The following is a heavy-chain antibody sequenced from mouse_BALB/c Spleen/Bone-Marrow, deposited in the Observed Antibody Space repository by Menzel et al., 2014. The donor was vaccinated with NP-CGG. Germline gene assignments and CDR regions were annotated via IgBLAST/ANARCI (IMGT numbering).Heavy chain of an antibody. D-gene: IGHD1-1*01. CDR2: IRYSGST. V-gene: IGHV3-2*02. J-gene: IGHJ1*01. CDR1: GYSIASDYA. Sequence: EVQVVESGPGLVKPSQSLSLPCTVTGYSIASDYAWNWIRQFPGNKLEWMGYIRYSGSTSYTPSLKSRISITRDTSKNQFFLQLNSVTTEDTATFYWARSVVATRNFDVWGAGTTVTVSS. CDR3: ARSVVATRNFDV.